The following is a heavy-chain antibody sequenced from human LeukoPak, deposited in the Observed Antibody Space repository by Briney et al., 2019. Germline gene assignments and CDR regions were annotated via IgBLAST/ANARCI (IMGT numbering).Heavy chain of an antibody. CDR2: IIPILGIA. D-gene: IGHD2-21*02. V-gene: IGHV1-69*04. CDR3: ARDCGDDCYPG. J-gene: IGHJ4*02. CDR1: GGTFSSYA. Sequence: GASVKVSCKASGGTFSSYAISWVRQAPGQGLAWMGRIIPILGIANYAQKFQGRVTITADKSTSTAYMELSSLRSEDTAVYYCARDCGDDCYPGWGQGTLVTVSS.